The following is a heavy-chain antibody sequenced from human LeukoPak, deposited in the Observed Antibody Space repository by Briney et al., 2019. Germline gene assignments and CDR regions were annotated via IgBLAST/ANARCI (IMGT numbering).Heavy chain of an antibody. CDR2: ISSSSSYT. CDR3: AKSIAAAGTSAFDI. CDR1: GFTFSDYY. V-gene: IGHV3-11*03. J-gene: IGHJ3*02. Sequence: RGSLRLSCAASGFTFSDYYMSWIRQAPGKGLEWVSYISSSSSYTNYADSVKGRFTISRDNAKNSLYLQMNSLRAEDTAVYYCAKSIAAAGTSAFDIWGQGTMPSVCS. D-gene: IGHD6-13*01.